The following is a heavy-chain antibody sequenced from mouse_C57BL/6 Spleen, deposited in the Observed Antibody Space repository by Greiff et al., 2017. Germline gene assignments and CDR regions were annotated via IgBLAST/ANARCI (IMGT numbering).Heavy chain of an antibody. Sequence: VQLQQSGPELVKPGASVKISCKASGYAFSSSWMNWVKQRPGKGLEWIGRIYPGDGDTNYNGKFKGKATLTADKSSSTAYMQLSSLTSEDSAVYFCARLRGNYAMDDWGQGTSVTVSS. J-gene: IGHJ4*01. CDR1: GYAFSSSW. CDR3: ARLRGNYAMDD. CDR2: IYPGDGDT. V-gene: IGHV1-82*01.